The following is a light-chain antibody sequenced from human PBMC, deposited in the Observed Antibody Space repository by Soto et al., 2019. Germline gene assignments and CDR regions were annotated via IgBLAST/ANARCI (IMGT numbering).Light chain of an antibody. CDR3: QQYGGYWA. J-gene: IGKJ1*01. Sequence: DIQMTQSPSSLSASVGDRVTITCRTSQSISTYLNWYQQKPGKAPQLLIYDVSSLQSGVPSRFSGSGSGTDFTLTISGLQPEDFATYSCQQYGGYWAFGQGTKVDIK. CDR1: QSISTY. CDR2: DVS. V-gene: IGKV1-39*01.